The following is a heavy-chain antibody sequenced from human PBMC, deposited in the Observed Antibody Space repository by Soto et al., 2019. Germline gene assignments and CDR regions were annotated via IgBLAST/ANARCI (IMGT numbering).Heavy chain of an antibody. D-gene: IGHD4-4*01. CDR1: GFSLSTTGVA. Sequence: QITLKESGPTLVKPTQTLTLTCSFSGFSLSTTGVAVGWIRQPPGKALECLVLIYWDDDKRYSPSLKSRLTIPRETSKNQLVLTITDTDPVDTATYYCAPSVDYRGSWNTGYFDHWGQGTLVTVSS. J-gene: IGHJ4*02. CDR2: IYWDDDK. V-gene: IGHV2-5*02. CDR3: APSVDYRGSWNTGYFDH.